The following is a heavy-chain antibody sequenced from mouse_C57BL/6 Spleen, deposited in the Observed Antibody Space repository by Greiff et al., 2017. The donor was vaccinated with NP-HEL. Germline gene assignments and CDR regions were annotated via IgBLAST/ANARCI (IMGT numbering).Heavy chain of an antibody. CDR3: ARGEAWDYDAMDY. V-gene: IGHV1-7*01. Sequence: VQLQQSGAELAKPGASVKLSCKASGYTFTSYWMHWVKQRPGQGLEWIGYINPSSGYTKYNQKFKDKATLTADKSSSTAYMQLSSLTYEDSAVYYCARGEAWDYDAMDYWGQGTSVTVSS. CDR1: GYTFTSYW. D-gene: IGHD3-2*02. J-gene: IGHJ4*01. CDR2: INPSSGYT.